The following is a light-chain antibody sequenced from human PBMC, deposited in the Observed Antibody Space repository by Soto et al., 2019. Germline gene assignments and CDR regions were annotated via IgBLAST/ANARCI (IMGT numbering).Light chain of an antibody. CDR3: QQYSSSPIT. J-gene: IGKJ5*01. Sequence: EIVLTQSPGTLSLSPGERATVSCRASQSVSSNYLAWYQQRPGQGPRLLIYGASSRATGIPDRFSGSGSGTDFSLTISRLDPEDFAVYYCQQYSSSPITFGQGTRLEIK. CDR1: QSVSSNY. CDR2: GAS. V-gene: IGKV3-20*01.